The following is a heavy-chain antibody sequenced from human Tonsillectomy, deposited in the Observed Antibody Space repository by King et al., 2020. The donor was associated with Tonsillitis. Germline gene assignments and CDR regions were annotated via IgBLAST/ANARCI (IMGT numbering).Heavy chain of an antibody. Sequence: TLKESGPELVKPTETLTLTCTVSGFSLSNARMGVSWIRQPPGKALEWLAHIFSNDEKSYSTSLKSRLTISKDTSKSQVVLTMTNMDPVDTATYSCARIRYCRGGSCYYFDYWGQGTLVTVSS. D-gene: IGHD2-15*01. CDR3: ARIRYCRGGSCYYFDY. J-gene: IGHJ4*02. V-gene: IGHV2-26*01. CDR1: GFSLSNARMG. CDR2: IFSNDEK.